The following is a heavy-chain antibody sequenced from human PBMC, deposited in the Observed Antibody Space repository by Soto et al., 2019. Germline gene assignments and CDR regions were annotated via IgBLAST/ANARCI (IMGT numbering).Heavy chain of an antibody. Sequence: SVKVSCKASGGTFSSYAISWGRQAPGQGLEWMGGIIPIFGTANYAQKFQGRVTITADESTSTAYMELSSLRSEDTAVYYCARSNIYYYDSSGQNIVYWGQRTLVTVSS. D-gene: IGHD3-22*01. CDR3: ARSNIYYYDSSGQNIVY. V-gene: IGHV1-69*13. CDR1: GGTFSSYA. J-gene: IGHJ4*02. CDR2: IIPIFGTA.